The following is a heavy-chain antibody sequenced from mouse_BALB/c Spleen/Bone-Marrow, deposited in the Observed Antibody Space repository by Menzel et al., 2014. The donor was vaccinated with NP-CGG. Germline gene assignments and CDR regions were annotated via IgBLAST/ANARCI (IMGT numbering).Heavy chain of an antibody. CDR1: GFNIKDTY. Sequence: EVKLMESGAELVKPGASVKLSCTASGFNIKDTYMHWVKQRPEQGLEWIGRIDPANGNTKYDPKFQGKATITADTSSNTAYLQLSSLTSEDTAVYYCARLDLSAYWGQGTLVTASA. CDR3: ARLDLSAY. CDR2: IDPANGNT. V-gene: IGHV14-3*02. J-gene: IGHJ3*01.